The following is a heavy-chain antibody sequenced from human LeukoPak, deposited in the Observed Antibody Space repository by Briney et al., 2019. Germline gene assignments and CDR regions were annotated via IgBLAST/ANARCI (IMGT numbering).Heavy chain of an antibody. Sequence: SVKVSCKASGYTFTSYDINWVRQAPGQGLEWMGVIIPIFGSTNDAQKFQGRVTITADESTSTAYMEVSSLRSEDTAMYYCARGTWLQSQAFDIWGQGTMVTVSS. CDR1: GYTFTSYD. V-gene: IGHV1-69*13. D-gene: IGHD5-24*01. CDR2: IIPIFGST. J-gene: IGHJ3*02. CDR3: ARGTWLQSQAFDI.